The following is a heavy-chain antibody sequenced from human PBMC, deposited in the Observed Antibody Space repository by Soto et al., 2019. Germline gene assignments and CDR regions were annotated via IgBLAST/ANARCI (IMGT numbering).Heavy chain of an antibody. V-gene: IGHV4-59*01. CDR1: GGSFGTYY. CDR3: ARYFDWPNAFDI. D-gene: IGHD3-9*01. CDR2: MYYTGNT. J-gene: IGHJ3*02. Sequence: QVQLQESGPGLVKPSETLSLTCTVSGGSFGTYYWSWIRQPPGKGLEWIGYMYYTGNTNYSPSLKSRVTISVDTSKNQYSLKLRSVTAADTAVYFCARYFDWPNAFDIWGQGTMVTVSS.